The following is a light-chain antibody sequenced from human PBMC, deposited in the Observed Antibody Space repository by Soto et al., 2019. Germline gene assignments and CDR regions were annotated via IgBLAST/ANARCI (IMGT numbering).Light chain of an antibody. V-gene: IGLV2-14*01. J-gene: IGLJ2*01. CDR1: TSDVGAYNY. CDR2: DVS. CDR3: SSYSSISDVI. Sequence: QSALTQPASVSGSPGQSITISCTGTTSDVGAYNYVSWYQQHPGEAPRLMIYDVSYRPSGVSNRFSGSKSGNTASLTISGLRAEDEADYYCSSYSSISDVIFGGGTKVTVL.